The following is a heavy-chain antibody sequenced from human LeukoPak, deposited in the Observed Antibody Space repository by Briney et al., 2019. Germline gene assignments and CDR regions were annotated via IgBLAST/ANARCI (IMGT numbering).Heavy chain of an antibody. V-gene: IGHV3-48*01. D-gene: IGHD2-2*01. CDR3: ARVRDAYNYFHY. CDR2: ISGSGDSI. Sequence: PGGSLRLPCAASGFTFSSYAMSWVRQAPGKGLEWVSYISGSGDSIYYADSVKGRFTMSRDNAKNSLYLQMNSLRAEDTAVYYCARVRDAYNYFHYWGQGTLVTVSS. J-gene: IGHJ4*02. CDR1: GFTFSSYA.